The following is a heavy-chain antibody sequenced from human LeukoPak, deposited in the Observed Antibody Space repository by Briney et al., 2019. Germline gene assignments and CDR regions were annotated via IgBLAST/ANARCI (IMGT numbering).Heavy chain of an antibody. CDR2: IYPGDSDT. Sequence: KSGESLKISCKGSGYSFTSYWIDWVRQMPGKGLEWMGIIYPGDSDTRYSPSFQGQVTISADKSISTAYLQWSSLKASDTAMYYCARRIAVAGMYYFDYWGQGTLVTVSS. V-gene: IGHV5-51*01. CDR3: ARRIAVAGMYYFDY. D-gene: IGHD6-19*01. J-gene: IGHJ4*02. CDR1: GYSFTSYW.